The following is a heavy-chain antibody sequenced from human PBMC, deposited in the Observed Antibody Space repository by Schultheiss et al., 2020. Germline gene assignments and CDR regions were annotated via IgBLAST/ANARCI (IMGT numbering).Heavy chain of an antibody. CDR3: ARDCLPRLFHYFDY. D-gene: IGHD3-22*01. Sequence: GGSLRLSCAASGFTFSSYGMHWVRQAPGKGLEWVAVIWYDGSNKYYADSVKGRFTISRDNSKNTLYLQMNSLRAEDTAVYYCARDCLPRLFHYFDYWGQGTLVTGSS. CDR2: IWYDGSNK. CDR1: GFTFSSYG. J-gene: IGHJ4*02. V-gene: IGHV3-33*01.